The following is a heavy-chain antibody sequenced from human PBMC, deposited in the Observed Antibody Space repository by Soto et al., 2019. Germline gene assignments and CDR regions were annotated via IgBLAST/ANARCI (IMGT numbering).Heavy chain of an antibody. D-gene: IGHD3-3*01. CDR1: GFTFSSYS. Sequence: GGSLRLSCAASGFTFSSYSMNWVRQAPGKGLEWVSYISSSSTIYYADSVKGRFTISRDNAKNSLYLQMNSLRAEDTAVYYCARDGLHYDFWSGYYRYYYMDVWGKGTTVTVSS. CDR2: ISSSSTI. J-gene: IGHJ6*03. CDR3: ARDGLHYDFWSGYYRYYYMDV. V-gene: IGHV3-48*01.